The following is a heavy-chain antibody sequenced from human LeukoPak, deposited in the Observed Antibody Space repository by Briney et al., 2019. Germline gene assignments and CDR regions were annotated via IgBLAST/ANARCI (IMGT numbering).Heavy chain of an antibody. CDR2: IRRKAYGGTT. CDR3: TRAISDIVVVLEDDY. Sequence: GGSLRLSCAASGFTFGDYAMSWVRQAPGKGLEWVGFIRRKAYGGTTEYAASVKGRFTISRDTSKSIAYLQMNSLKTEDTAVSYCTRAISDIVVVLEDDYWGQGTLVTVSS. V-gene: IGHV3-49*04. D-gene: IGHD2-2*01. J-gene: IGHJ4*02. CDR1: GFTFGDYA.